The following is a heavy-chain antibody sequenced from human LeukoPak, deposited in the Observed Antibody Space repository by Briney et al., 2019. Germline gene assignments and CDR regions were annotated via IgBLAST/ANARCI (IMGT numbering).Heavy chain of an antibody. V-gene: IGHV3-23*01. Sequence: GGSLRLSCAASGFTFSSYAMSWVRQAPGKGLEGVSAISGSGGSTYYADSVKGRFTISRDNSKNTLYLQMNSLRAEDAAVYYCAKDLRVAVGRGYFDYWGQGTLVTVSS. CDR3: AKDLRVAVGRGYFDY. D-gene: IGHD6-19*01. CDR1: GFTFSSYA. CDR2: ISGSGGST. J-gene: IGHJ4*02.